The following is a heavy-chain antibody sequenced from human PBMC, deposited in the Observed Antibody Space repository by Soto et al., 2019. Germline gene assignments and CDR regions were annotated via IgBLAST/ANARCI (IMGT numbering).Heavy chain of an antibody. J-gene: IGHJ5*02. Sequence: QVQLQESGPGLVKPSQTLSLTCTVSGGSISSGGYYWSWIRQHPGKGLEWIGYIYSSGSTYYIPSLKSRVTISVDTSKNQFSLKLSSVTAADTAVYYCARGSVYYDFWSGPNWFDPWGQGTLVTVSS. CDR3: ARGSVYYDFWSGPNWFDP. CDR2: IYSSGST. D-gene: IGHD3-3*01. CDR1: GGSISSGGYY. V-gene: IGHV4-31*03.